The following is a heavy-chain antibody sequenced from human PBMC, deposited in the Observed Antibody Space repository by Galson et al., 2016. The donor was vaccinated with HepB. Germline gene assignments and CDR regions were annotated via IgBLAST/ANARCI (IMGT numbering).Heavy chain of an antibody. D-gene: IGHD6-13*01. J-gene: IGHJ3*02. CDR3: ARDRREQRLVYHDAFDI. CDR1: GYTFTSYG. V-gene: IGHV1-18*01. CDR2: INAYNNDT. Sequence: VKVSCKASGYTFTSYGISWVRQAPGQGLEWMGWINAYNNDTNYAQKLQGRVTLTTDTSTSTVYMELRSLRSDDTAVYYCARDRREQRLVYHDAFDIWGQGTMVTVSS.